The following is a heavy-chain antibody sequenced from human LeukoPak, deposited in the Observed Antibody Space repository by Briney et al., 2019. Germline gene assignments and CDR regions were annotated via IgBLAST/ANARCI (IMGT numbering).Heavy chain of an antibody. CDR1: GYTLTDVS. D-gene: IGHD3-10*01. CDR2: FDPEDGET. Sequence: ASVKVSCKVSGYTLTDVSMHWVRQAPGKGLEWMGGFDPEDGETIYAQKFQGRVTMTEDTSTDTAYMELSNLRSEDTAVYYCATNLGIWFDKNNTWGQGTLVTVSS. V-gene: IGHV1-24*01. J-gene: IGHJ4*02. CDR3: ATNLGIWFDKNNT.